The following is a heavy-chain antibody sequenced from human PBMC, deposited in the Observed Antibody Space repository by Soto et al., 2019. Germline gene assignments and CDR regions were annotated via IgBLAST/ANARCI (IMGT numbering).Heavy chain of an antibody. CDR2: ISYDGSNK. CDR3: ARGRITMIVPFDY. CDR1: GFTFSSYA. Sequence: GGSLRLSCAASGFTFSSYAMHWVRQAPGKGLEWVAVISYDGSNKYYADSVKGRFTISRDNSKNTLYLQMNSLRAEDTAVYYCARGRITMIVPFDYWGQGTLVTVSS. V-gene: IGHV3-30-3*01. J-gene: IGHJ4*02. D-gene: IGHD3-22*01.